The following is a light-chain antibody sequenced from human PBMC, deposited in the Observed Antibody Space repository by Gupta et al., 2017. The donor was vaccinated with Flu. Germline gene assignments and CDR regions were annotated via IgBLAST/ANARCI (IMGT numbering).Light chain of an antibody. Sequence: DIVMTPSPDSLAVSLGERATINCKSSQSVLYSSNDKNYLAWYQQKPGQHPKLLIYWASTRESGVPDRFSGSGSGTDFTLTIRSLQAEDVAVYSCKQEDSTPYTCGQGTKMEIK. CDR1: QSVLYSSNDKNY. J-gene: IGKJ2*01. CDR3: KQEDSTPYT. V-gene: IGKV4-1*01. CDR2: WAS.